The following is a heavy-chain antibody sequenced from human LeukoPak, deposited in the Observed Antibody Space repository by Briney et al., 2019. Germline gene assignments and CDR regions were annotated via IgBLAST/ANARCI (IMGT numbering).Heavy chain of an antibody. V-gene: IGHV3-23*01. CDR3: ARRPRDTSGYYLGAFEA. Sequence: EGTLRLSCEVSGFTFSSYAMTWVRQAPERGLEWVSAIGASGADTYYADSVKGRFTISRDNAKNTLYLHMTSLGAEDTAVYFCARRPRDTSGYYLGAFEAWGQGTTVTVSS. CDR1: GFTFSSYA. J-gene: IGHJ3*01. CDR2: IGASGADT. D-gene: IGHD3-22*01.